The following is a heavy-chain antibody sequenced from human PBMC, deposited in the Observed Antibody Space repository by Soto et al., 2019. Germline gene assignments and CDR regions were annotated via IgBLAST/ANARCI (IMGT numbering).Heavy chain of an antibody. J-gene: IGHJ6*02. CDR2: IGSNGADK. Sequence: VQLLESGGGFVQPRGSLRLSCAASGITFSTYAMSWVRRAPGKGLEWVSTIGSNGADKQYADFVKGRFTVSRDSSKSTLSLQMNSLRAEDTAVYYCAADYLRHNSLNGYYYSYGMDVWGQGTTVTVSS. V-gene: IGHV3-23*01. CDR3: AADYLRHNSLNGYYYSYGMDV. CDR1: GITFSTYA. D-gene: IGHD4-17*01.